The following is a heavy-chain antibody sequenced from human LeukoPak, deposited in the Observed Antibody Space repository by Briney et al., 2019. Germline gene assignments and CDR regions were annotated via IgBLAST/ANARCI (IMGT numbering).Heavy chain of an antibody. Sequence: PGGSLRLSCAASGFTFSIAWMSWVRQAPGKGLEWLGLIKKKTDGATTSYAAPVKGRFTISRDDSKNTLFLQMNSLKTEDTALYYCTWSGLKIESWGQGTLVTVSS. V-gene: IGHV3-15*01. CDR2: IKKKTDGATT. CDR3: TWSGLKIES. D-gene: IGHD3-3*01. CDR1: GFTFSIAW. J-gene: IGHJ4*02.